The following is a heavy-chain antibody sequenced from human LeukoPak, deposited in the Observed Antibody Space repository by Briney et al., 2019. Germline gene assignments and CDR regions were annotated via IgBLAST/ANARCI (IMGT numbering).Heavy chain of an antibody. J-gene: IGHJ4*02. CDR2: IWYDGSNK. CDR1: GFTFSSYG. V-gene: IGHV3-33*01. D-gene: IGHD4-17*01. Sequence: PGGSLRLSCAASGFTFSSYGMHWVRQAPGKGLERVAVIWYDGSNKYYADSVKGRFTISRDNSKNTLYLQMNSLRAEDTAVYYCHSYGEGRDYWGQGTLVTVSS. CDR3: HSYGEGRDY.